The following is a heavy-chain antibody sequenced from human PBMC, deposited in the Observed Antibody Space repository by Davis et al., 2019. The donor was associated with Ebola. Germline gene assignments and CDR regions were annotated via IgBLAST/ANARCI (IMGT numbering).Heavy chain of an antibody. Sequence: GESLKISCAASGFTFSNYWIHWVRLAPGKGPVWVSRINTDGTTTTYADSVKGRFTISRDNAKHTLYLQMNSLRAEDTAVYYCARAPHCGGGVCNGFHYYGMDVWGQGTTVTVSS. CDR3: ARAPHCGGGVCNGFHYYGMDV. CDR1: GFTFSNYW. J-gene: IGHJ6*02. D-gene: IGHD2-8*02. CDR2: INTDGTTT. V-gene: IGHV3-74*01.